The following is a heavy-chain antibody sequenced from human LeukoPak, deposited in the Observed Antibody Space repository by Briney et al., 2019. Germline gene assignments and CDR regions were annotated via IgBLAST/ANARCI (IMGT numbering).Heavy chain of an antibody. CDR2: INSDGSST. V-gene: IGHV3-74*01. J-gene: IGHJ3*02. D-gene: IGHD3-22*01. CDR1: GFTFSNYW. Sequence: GGSLRLSCAASGFTFSNYWMHWVRQAPGKGLVWVSRINSDGSSTSYADSVKGRLTISRDNAKNTLYLQMNSLRAEDTAVYYCARDYYYDSSGIHAFDIWGQGTMVTVSS. CDR3: ARDYYYDSSGIHAFDI.